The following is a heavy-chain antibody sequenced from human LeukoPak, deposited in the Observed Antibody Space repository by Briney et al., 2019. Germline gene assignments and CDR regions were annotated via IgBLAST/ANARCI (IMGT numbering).Heavy chain of an antibody. V-gene: IGHV4-61*02. CDR2: IYTSGST. CDR3: ARVSLGSNYDY. D-gene: IGHD4-11*01. J-gene: IGHJ4*02. CDR1: GGSISSGSYY. Sequence: PSETLSLTCTVSGGSISSGSYYWSWIRQPAGKGLEWIGRIYTSGSTNYNPSLKSRVTISVDTSKNQFSLKLSSVTAADTAVYYCARVSLGSNYDYWGQGTLVTVSS.